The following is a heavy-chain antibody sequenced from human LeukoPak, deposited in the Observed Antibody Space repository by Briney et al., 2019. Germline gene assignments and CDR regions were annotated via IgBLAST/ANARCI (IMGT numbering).Heavy chain of an antibody. CDR3: ARDQGGALDF. V-gene: IGHV3-7*01. J-gene: IGHJ4*02. CDR2: MKQDGSAK. CDR1: GFTFSSYW. D-gene: IGHD3-16*01. Sequence: PGGPLRLSCAVSGFTFSSYWMAWVRQAPGKGLEWVANMKQDGSAKHYADSVKGRFTISRDNAKNSLYLQMNSLRAEDTAVYYCARDQGGALDFWGLGSLVTVSS.